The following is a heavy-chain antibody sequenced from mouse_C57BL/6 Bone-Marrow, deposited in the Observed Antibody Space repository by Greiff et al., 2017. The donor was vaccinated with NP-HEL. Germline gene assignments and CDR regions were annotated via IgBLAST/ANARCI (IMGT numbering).Heavy chain of an antibody. V-gene: IGHV1-76*01. J-gene: IGHJ4*01. CDR2: IYPGSGNT. CDR3: ARWDGNYGDYYAMDY. CDR1: GYTFTDYY. D-gene: IGHD2-1*01. Sequence: VKLQESGAELVRPGASVKLSCKASGYTFTDYYINWVKQRPGQGLEWIARIYPGSGNTYYNEKFKGKATLTAEKSSSTAYMQLSSLTSEDSAVYFCARWDGNYGDYYAMDYWGQGTSVTVSS.